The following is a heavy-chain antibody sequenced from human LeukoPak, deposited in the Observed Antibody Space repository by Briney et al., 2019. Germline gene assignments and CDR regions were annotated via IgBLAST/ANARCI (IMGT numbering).Heavy chain of an antibody. Sequence: PSETLSLTCTVSGGSFSSYYWSWIRQPPGKGLEWIGFISYSGSTIYSPSLESRVTISVDTSKNQFSLKLSSVTAADTAVYYCARSYSGWYRGWFDPWGQGTLVTVSS. CDR1: GGSFSSYY. CDR2: ISYSGST. V-gene: IGHV4-59*12. D-gene: IGHD6-19*01. CDR3: ARSYSGWYRGWFDP. J-gene: IGHJ5*02.